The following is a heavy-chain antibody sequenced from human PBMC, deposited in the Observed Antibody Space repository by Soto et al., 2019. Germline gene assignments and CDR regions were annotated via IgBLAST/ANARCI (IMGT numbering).Heavy chain of an antibody. CDR2: IIPILVIA. CDR3: ARARGVADFDY. J-gene: IGHJ4*02. CDR1: GGTFSSYT. Sequence: ASVKVSCKASGGTFSSYTISWVRQAPGQGLEWMGRIIPILVIANYAQKFRGRVTITADKSTRTAYMELSSLRSEDTAVYYCARARGVADFDYWGQGTLVTVSS. D-gene: IGHD3-3*01. V-gene: IGHV1-69*02.